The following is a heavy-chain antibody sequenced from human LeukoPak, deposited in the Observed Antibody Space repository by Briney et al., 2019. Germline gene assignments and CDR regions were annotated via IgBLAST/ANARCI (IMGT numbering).Heavy chain of an antibody. CDR3: ASPPTRECSSISCPLSY. V-gene: IGHV3-20*04. CDR1: GFSFDDYG. CDR2: INWNGDST. Sequence: GGSLRLSCAASGFSFDDYGLTWVRQAPGKGLEWVSGINWNGDSTDYADSVKGRFTISRDNAKNSLYLQMNSLRAEDTALYYCASPPTRECSSISCPLSYWGQGTLVTVSS. J-gene: IGHJ4*02. D-gene: IGHD2-2*01.